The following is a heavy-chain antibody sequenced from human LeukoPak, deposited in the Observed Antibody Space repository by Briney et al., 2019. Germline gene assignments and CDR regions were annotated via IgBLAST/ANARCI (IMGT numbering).Heavy chain of an antibody. D-gene: IGHD2/OR15-2a*01. CDR2: IWYDGSIK. Sequence: GGSLRLSRAASGFTFSRYGMHWVRQAPGKGLEWVAVIWYDGSIKYYADSVKGRFTISKDNSKNTLYLQMNSLRAEDTAVYYCAKADEMNMDYWGQGTLVTVSS. V-gene: IGHV3-33*06. J-gene: IGHJ4*02. CDR3: AKADEMNMDY. CDR1: GFTFSRYG.